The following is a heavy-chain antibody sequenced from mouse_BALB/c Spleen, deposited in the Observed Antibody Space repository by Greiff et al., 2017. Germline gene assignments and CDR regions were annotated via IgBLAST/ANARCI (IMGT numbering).Heavy chain of an antibody. V-gene: IGHV5-6*01. Sequence: EVQVVESGGDLVKPGGSLKLSCAASGFTFSSYGMSWVRQTPDKRLEWVATISSGGSYTYYPDSVKGRFTISRDNAKNTLYLQMSSLKSEDTAMYYCARHGNFDYWGQGTTLTVSS. CDR1: GFTFSSYG. J-gene: IGHJ2*01. D-gene: IGHD1-1*02. CDR2: ISSGGSYT. CDR3: ARHGNFDY.